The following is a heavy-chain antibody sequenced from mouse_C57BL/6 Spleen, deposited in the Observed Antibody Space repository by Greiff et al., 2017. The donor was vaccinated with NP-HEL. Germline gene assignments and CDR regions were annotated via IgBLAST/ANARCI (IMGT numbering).Heavy chain of an antibody. V-gene: IGHV3-6*01. CDR2: RSYDGSN. CDR3: ARDRNDYDGFAY. CDR1: GYSITSGYD. J-gene: IGHJ3*01. Sequence: DVQLQESGPGLVKPSQSLSLTCAVTGYSITSGYDWNWIRQVPGNKLEWMGDRSYDGSNNYNPSLKNRISITRDTSKNQLFLKLNSVTTEDTATYYCARDRNDYDGFAYWGQGTLVTVSA. D-gene: IGHD2-4*01.